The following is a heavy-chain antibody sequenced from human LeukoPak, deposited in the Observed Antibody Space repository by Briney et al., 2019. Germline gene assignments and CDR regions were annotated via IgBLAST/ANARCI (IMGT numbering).Heavy chain of an antibody. Sequence: RTSVKVSCKASGGTFSSYAISWVRQAPGQGLEWMGGIIPIFGTANYAQKFQGRVTITTEEPTSTAYMELSSLRSEDTAVYYCARESGDGPIPVFDYWGQGTLVTVSS. V-gene: IGHV1-69*05. CDR1: GGTFSSYA. J-gene: IGHJ4*02. D-gene: IGHD2-21*01. CDR3: ARESGDGPIPVFDY. CDR2: IIPIFGTA.